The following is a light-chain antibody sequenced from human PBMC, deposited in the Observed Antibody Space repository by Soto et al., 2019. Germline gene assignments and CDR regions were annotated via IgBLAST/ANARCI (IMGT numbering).Light chain of an antibody. CDR2: EVT. CDR1: SSDVGAYNL. CDR3: SSYTNINTRACV. V-gene: IGLV2-14*01. Sequence: QSALTQPPSASGSPGQSVTISCTGTSSDVGAYNLVSWYQQHPGKAPKLIIYEVTDRPSGVSNRFSGSKSGNTASLTISGLQAEDEAEYYCSSYTNINTRACVFGTGTKVTVL. J-gene: IGLJ1*01.